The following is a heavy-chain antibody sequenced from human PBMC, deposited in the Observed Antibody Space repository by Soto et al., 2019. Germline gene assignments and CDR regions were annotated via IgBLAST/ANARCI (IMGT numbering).Heavy chain of an antibody. J-gene: IGHJ4*02. CDR1: GFTFVNYG. V-gene: IGHV3-33*01. D-gene: IGHD2-21*01. Sequence: WGSLRLSCAASGFTFVNYGIHGFRQAPGKGLEWVAVIWYDGNNKYYADSVKGRFTISRDNSNNTLYVQMTSLRAEDTAVYYCARGLHSLFDYWGQGTLVTVSS. CDR3: ARGLHSLFDY. CDR2: IWYDGNNK.